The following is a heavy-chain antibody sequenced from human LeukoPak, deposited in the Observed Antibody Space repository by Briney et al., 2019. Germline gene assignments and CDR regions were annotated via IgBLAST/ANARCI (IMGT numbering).Heavy chain of an antibody. CDR1: GFTFSDYY. D-gene: IGHD3-22*01. CDR3: ARPTTYYYDSSGLDY. Sequence: GGSLRLSCAVSGFTFSDYYMSWIRQAPGKGLEWVSYISCSGSTIYYADSVKGRFTISRDNAKNSLYLQMNSLRAEDTAVYYCARPTTYYYDSSGLDYWGQGTLVTVSS. V-gene: IGHV3-11*01. CDR2: ISCSGSTI. J-gene: IGHJ4*02.